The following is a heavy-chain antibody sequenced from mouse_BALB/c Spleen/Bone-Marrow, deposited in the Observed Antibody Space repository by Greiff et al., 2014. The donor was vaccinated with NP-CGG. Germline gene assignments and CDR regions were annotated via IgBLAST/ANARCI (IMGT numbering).Heavy chain of an antibody. D-gene: IGHD1-1*01. J-gene: IGHJ3*01. CDR2: ISDGGSYT. V-gene: IGHV5-4*02. Sequence: EVKLVESGGGLVKPGGSLKLSCAASGFTFSDYYMYWVRQTPEKRLEWFATISDGGSYTYYPDSVKGRFTISRDNAKNNLYLQMSSLKTEDTAMYYCVLRWFAYWGQGTLVTVSA. CDR1: GFTFSDYY. CDR3: VLRWFAY.